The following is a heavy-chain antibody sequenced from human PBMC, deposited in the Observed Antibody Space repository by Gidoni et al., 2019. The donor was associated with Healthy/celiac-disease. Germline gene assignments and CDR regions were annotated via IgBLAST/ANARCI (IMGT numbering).Heavy chain of an antibody. CDR2: ISGSGGST. Sequence: EVQLLESGGGLVQPGGSLRLSCAASGFTFSSNARSWVRQAPGKGLEWVSAISGSGGSTYYADSVKGRFTISRDNSKNTLYLQMNSLRAEDTAVYYCAKGEQWLSYAFDIWGQGTMVTVSS. CDR1: GFTFSSNA. V-gene: IGHV3-23*01. D-gene: IGHD6-19*01. CDR3: AKGEQWLSYAFDI. J-gene: IGHJ3*02.